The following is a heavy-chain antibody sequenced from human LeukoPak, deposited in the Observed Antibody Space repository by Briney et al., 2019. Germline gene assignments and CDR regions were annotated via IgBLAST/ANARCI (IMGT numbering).Heavy chain of an antibody. Sequence: GGPLRLSCAASGFTFSSYAMTWVRQTPGKGLEWVSGISGSGGSTYYADSVKGQFTISRDNSKNTLYLQLNSLRAEDTAVYYCAKAVNFDWLPNDYWGQGTLVTVSS. CDR2: ISGSGGST. CDR3: AKAVNFDWLPNDY. J-gene: IGHJ4*02. D-gene: IGHD3-9*01. V-gene: IGHV3-23*01. CDR1: GFTFSSYA.